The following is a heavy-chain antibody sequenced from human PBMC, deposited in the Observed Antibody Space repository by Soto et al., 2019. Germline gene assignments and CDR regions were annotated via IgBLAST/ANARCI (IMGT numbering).Heavy chain of an antibody. CDR3: ARLSRGWYAFDY. V-gene: IGHV3-53*01. J-gene: IGHJ4*02. Sequence: GGSLRLSCAASGFTVSSNYMSWVRQAPGKGLEWVSVIYSGGSTYYADSVKGRFTISRDNSKNTLYLQMNSLRAEDTAVYYCARLSRGWYAFDYWGQGTLVSVSS. CDR2: IYSGGST. D-gene: IGHD6-19*01. CDR1: GFTVSSNY.